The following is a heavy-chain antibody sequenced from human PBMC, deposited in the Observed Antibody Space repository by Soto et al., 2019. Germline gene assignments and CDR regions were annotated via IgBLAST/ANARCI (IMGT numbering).Heavy chain of an antibody. D-gene: IGHD3-10*01. CDR3: AHKGSGSRAIDY. V-gene: IGHV2-5*02. Sequence: QITLKESGPTLVKPTQTLTLTCTFSGFSLSTSGVGVGWIRQPPGKALEWLAVIYWDDSKTYSPSLKNRLTITKDTSRDKVVLTMTNMDPVDTATYYCAHKGSGSRAIDYWGQGALVTVSS. J-gene: IGHJ4*02. CDR1: GFSLSTSGVG. CDR2: IYWDDSK.